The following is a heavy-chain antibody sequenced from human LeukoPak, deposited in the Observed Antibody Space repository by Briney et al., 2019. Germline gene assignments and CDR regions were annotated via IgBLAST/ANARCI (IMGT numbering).Heavy chain of an antibody. CDR2: IYYSGST. CDR1: GGPLSRLH. CDR3: ARGFGVPAALAQIDY. D-gene: IGHD2-2*01. Sequence: ASEPLSLPCTVSGGPLSRLHWIGLPHPPGKALEGIGYIYYSGSTNYNPSITSRVTISVDTSKHKFSLKLSSVTAADTAVYYCARGFGVPAALAQIDYWGQGTLVTVSS. J-gene: IGHJ4*02. V-gene: IGHV4-59*11.